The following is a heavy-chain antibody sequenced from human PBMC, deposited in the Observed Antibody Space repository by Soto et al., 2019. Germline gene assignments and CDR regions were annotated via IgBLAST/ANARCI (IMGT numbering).Heavy chain of an antibody. CDR1: GYTFTSYG. D-gene: IGHD4-17*01. J-gene: IGHJ4*02. CDR2: ISGYNGDT. Sequence: QVQLVQSGCEVKQPGASVKVSCKTSGYTFTSYGISWVRQAPGQGLEWMGWISGYNGDTKYVQKFQGRVTLNTDTSTNTAYMEVRRLRADDTAVYYCARDWVGDIADWGQGPLVTGSS. V-gene: IGHV1-18*01. CDR3: ARDWVGDIAD.